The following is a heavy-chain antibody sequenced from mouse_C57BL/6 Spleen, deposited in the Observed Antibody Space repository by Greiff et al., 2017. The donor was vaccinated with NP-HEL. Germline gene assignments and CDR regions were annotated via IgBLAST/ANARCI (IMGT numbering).Heavy chain of an antibody. CDR1: GYTFTSYW. V-gene: IGHV1-52*01. J-gene: IGHJ2*01. D-gene: IGHD2-2*01. Sequence: QVQLQQPGAELVRPGSSVKLSCKASGYTFTSYWMHWVKQRPIQGLEWIGNIDPSDSETHYNQKFKDKATLTVDKSSSTAYMQLSSLTSDDSAVYYCATTMVTKYYFDYWGQGTTLTVSS. CDR2: IDPSDSET. CDR3: ATTMVTKYYFDY.